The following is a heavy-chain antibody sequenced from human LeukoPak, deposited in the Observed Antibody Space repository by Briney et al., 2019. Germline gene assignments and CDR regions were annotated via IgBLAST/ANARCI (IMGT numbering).Heavy chain of an antibody. Sequence: SETLSLTCTVSGGSISSYYWSWIRQPPGKGLEWIGHIYYSGNTNYNPSLKSRVTISVDTSKNQFSLKQSSVTAADTAVYYCARFTIFGVGPDYWGQGTLVTVSS. CDR2: IYYSGNT. D-gene: IGHD3-3*01. CDR1: GGSISSYY. V-gene: IGHV4-59*01. CDR3: ARFTIFGVGPDY. J-gene: IGHJ4*02.